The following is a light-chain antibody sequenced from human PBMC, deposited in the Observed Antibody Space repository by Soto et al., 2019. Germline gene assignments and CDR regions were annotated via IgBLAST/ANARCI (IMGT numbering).Light chain of an antibody. CDR1: SSDVGGYDY. Sequence: QCVLTQPRSVSGSPGESVTISCTGTSSDVGGYDYVSWYRQHPGKAPKLMIHDVSKQPSGVPDRLSGSKSGNTASLTISGLQGEDEADFYCCSYAGRYTYVFGTGTKVTVL. CDR2: DVS. CDR3: CSYAGRYTYV. J-gene: IGLJ1*01. V-gene: IGLV2-11*01.